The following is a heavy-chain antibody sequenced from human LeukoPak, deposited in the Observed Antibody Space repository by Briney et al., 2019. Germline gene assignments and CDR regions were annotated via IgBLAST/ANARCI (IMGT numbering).Heavy chain of an antibody. CDR3: ARVYRIATLGPYYMDV. V-gene: IGHV1-69*13. J-gene: IGHJ6*03. CDR1: GGTFSSYA. D-gene: IGHD1-14*01. Sequence: SVKVSCKASGGTFSSYAISWVRQAPGQGLEWMGGIIPIFGTANYAQKFQGRVTITADESTSAAYMELSSLRSEDTAVYYCARVYRIATLGPYYMDVWGKGTTVTVSS. CDR2: IIPIFGTA.